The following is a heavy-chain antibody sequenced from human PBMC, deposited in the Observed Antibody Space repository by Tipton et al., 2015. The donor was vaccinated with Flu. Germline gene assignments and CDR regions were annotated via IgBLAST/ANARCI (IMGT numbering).Heavy chain of an antibody. CDR1: GFTFSSYA. CDR2: ISGSGGST. V-gene: IGHV3-23*01. CDR3: AKDLRQSSPYAYFYYYYGMDV. J-gene: IGHJ6*02. D-gene: IGHD4-17*01. Sequence: SLRLSCAASGFTFSSYAMSWVRQAPGKGLEWVSAISGSGGSTYYADSVKGRFTISRDNSKNTLYLQMNSLRAEDTAVYYCAKDLRQSSPYAYFYYYYGMDVWGQGTTVTVSS.